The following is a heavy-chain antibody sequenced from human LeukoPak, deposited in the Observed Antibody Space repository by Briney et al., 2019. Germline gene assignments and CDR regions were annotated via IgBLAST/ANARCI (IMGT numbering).Heavy chain of an antibody. V-gene: IGHV3-23*01. CDR2: IPGSDDTT. Sequence: GGSLRLSCAASGFTFSSDAMTWVRQTPGEGLEWVSTIPGSDDTTYYADSVKGRFTISRDYSKNTVHLQLNNLRAEDTAMYYCAKGPQLYSGYHPDYWGQGTLVTVSS. CDR1: GFTFSSDA. CDR3: AKGPQLYSGYHPDY. J-gene: IGHJ4*02. D-gene: IGHD5-12*01.